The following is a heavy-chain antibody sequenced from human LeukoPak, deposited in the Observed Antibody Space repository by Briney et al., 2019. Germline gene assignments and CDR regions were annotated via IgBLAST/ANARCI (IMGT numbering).Heavy chain of an antibody. Sequence: SETLSLTCTVSGGSISSYYWSWIRQPPGKGLDWIGYIYYSGSTNYNPSLKSRVTISVDTSKNQFSLKLSSVTAADTAVYYCARATRAGVRGVFEPWGQGTLVTVSS. CDR2: IYYSGST. D-gene: IGHD3-10*01. CDR3: ARATRAGVRGVFEP. J-gene: IGHJ5*02. CDR1: GGSISSYY. V-gene: IGHV4-59*01.